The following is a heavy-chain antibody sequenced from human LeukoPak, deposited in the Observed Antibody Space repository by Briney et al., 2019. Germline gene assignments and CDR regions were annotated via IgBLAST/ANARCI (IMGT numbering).Heavy chain of an antibody. V-gene: IGHV1-2*02. D-gene: IGHD6-6*01. Sequence: ASVKVSCKASGYTFTGYYMNWVRQAPGQGLEWMGWINPNSGGTNYAQKFQGRVTMTRDKSISTAYMELSRLRSDDTAVYYCARGDSSSLYYMDVWGKGTTVTVSS. CDR1: GYTFTGYY. CDR3: ARGDSSSLYYMDV. J-gene: IGHJ6*03. CDR2: INPNSGGT.